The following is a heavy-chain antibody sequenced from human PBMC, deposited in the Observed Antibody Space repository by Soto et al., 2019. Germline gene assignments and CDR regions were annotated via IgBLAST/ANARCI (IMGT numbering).Heavy chain of an antibody. Sequence: EVQLVESGGGLVKPGGSLRLSCAASGFTFSNAWMSWVRQAPGKGLEWVGRIKSKTDGGTTDYAAPVKGRFTISRDDSKDTLYLQMNSLKTEDTAVYYCTTDRVGYGDAFDIWGQGTMVTVSS. J-gene: IGHJ3*02. V-gene: IGHV3-15*01. CDR3: TTDRVGYGDAFDI. CDR2: IKSKTDGGTT. D-gene: IGHD5-12*01. CDR1: GFTFSNAW.